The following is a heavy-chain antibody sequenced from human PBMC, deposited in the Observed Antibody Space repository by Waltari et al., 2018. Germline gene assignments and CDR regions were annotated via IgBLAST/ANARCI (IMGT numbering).Heavy chain of an antibody. CDR3: ARGGSDDCCTFDY. J-gene: IGHJ4*02. V-gene: IGHV4-59*01. CDR1: GGSISSYY. CDR2: IYYRGST. Sequence: QVQLQESGPGLVKPSETLSLTCTVSGGSISSYYWSWIRQPPGKGLEWIGYIYYRGSTNYHPSLTSSVNISVDTAKNQFSRMLSSVTAADTAVYYCARGGSDDCCTFDYWGQGTLVTVSS. D-gene: IGHD2-21*02.